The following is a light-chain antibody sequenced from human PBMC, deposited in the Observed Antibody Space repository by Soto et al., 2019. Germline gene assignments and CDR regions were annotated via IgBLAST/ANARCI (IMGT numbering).Light chain of an antibody. V-gene: IGLV6-57*04. J-gene: IGLJ2*01. Sequence: NFILTQPHSVSESPGKTVTISCTRSTGTIASRYVQWYLQRPGSAPTTVIYEDTQRPSGVPDRFSGSIDTSSNSASLTISGLKIEDEADYYCQSYDGRDVVFGGGTKLTVL. CDR1: TGTIASRY. CDR2: EDT. CDR3: QSYDGRDVV.